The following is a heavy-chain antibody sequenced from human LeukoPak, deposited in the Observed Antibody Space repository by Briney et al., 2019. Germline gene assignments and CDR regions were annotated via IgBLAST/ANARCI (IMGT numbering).Heavy chain of an antibody. CDR1: GFTFSSYA. D-gene: IGHD1-7*01. CDR2: ISYDGSNE. J-gene: IGHJ4*02. CDR3: AKVRVVFNWNYAYYFDN. Sequence: GGSLRLSCAASGFTFSSYAMHWVRQAPGKGLEWVALISYDGSNEYYADSAKGRFTISRDNSRNTLYLQMNSLRAEDTAVYYCAKVRVVFNWNYAYYFDNWGQGTLVTVSS. V-gene: IGHV3-30*18.